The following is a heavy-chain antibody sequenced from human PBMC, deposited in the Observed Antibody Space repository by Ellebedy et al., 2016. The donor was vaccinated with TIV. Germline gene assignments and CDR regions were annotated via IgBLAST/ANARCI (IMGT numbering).Heavy chain of an antibody. CDR2: ISQEGDEI. D-gene: IGHD4-17*01. V-gene: IGHV3-7*01. CDR1: GFSFRSYW. Sequence: GESLKISCAASGFSFRSYWMTWVRQAPGKGLEWVAKISQEGDEIFYVASVKGRFTISRDNAKNSLFLQMNSPRVEDTAVYYCAGRASYGDYAVQVNPWFDPWGQGTLVTVSS. J-gene: IGHJ5*02. CDR3: AGRASYGDYAVQVNPWFDP.